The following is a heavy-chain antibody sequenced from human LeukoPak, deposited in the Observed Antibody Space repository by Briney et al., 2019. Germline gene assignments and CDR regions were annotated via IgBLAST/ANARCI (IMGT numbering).Heavy chain of an antibody. CDR3: ARVPTVTFFDH. Sequence: SETLSLTCTVSGGSISGYFWTWIRQPPGKGLEWIGYMYHSGGTDYDPSLKSRVTISVDMSKNQFSLKLSSVTAADTAVYYCARVPTVTFFDHWGQGTLVTVSS. CDR1: GGSISGYF. D-gene: IGHD4-17*01. J-gene: IGHJ4*02. V-gene: IGHV4-59*12. CDR2: MYHSGGT.